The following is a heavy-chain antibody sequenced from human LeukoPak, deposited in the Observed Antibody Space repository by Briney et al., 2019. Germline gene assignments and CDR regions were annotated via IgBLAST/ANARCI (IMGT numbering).Heavy chain of an antibody. Sequence: ASVKVSCKVSGYILNELSMHWVRQAPGKGLEWMGSFDPEDDETIYAQKLQGRVTMTEDTSTDTAYMELSNLTSEDTAVYYCAAGCAAPLQYFGGCDGYFDPWGQGTLVTVSS. J-gene: IGHJ5*02. CDR1: GYILNELS. CDR3: AAGCAAPLQYFGGCDGYFDP. CDR2: FDPEDDET. D-gene: IGHD5-24*01. V-gene: IGHV1-24*01.